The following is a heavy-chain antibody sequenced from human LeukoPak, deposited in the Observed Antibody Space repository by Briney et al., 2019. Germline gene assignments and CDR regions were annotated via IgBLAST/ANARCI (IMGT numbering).Heavy chain of an antibody. CDR2: IYYSGST. D-gene: IGHD1-1*01. CDR1: GGSISGSSYN. J-gene: IGHJ5*02. CDR3: ARRTATGRFDP. V-gene: IGHV4-39*01. Sequence: SETLSLTCTVSGGSISGSSYNCVWIRQPPGKGLEWIGTIYYSGSTYYNPSLKGRVTISVDTSKNQFSLNLGSVTAADTAVYYCARRTATGRFDPWGQGTLVTVSS.